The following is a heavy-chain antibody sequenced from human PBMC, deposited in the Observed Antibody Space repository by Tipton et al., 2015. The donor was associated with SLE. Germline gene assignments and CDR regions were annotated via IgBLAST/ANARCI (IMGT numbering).Heavy chain of an antibody. J-gene: IGHJ4*02. CDR3: AEDSSGYYYKG. V-gene: IGHV4-34*01. D-gene: IGHD3-22*01. CDR2: INRSGST. Sequence: TLSLTCAVYGGSFSGYYWSWIRQPPGKGLEWIGEINRSGSTNYNPSLKSRVTISVDTSKNQFSLKLSSVTAADTAVYYCAEDSSGYYYKGWGQGTLVTVSS. CDR1: GGSFSGYY.